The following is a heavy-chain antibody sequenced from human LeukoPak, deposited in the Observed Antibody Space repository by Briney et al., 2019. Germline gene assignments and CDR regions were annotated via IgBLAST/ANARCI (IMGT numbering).Heavy chain of an antibody. CDR3: ARGLTYYYDSSGYYPFDY. Sequence: ASVKVSCKASGYTFNCHGITWVRQAPGQGLEWMGRISTYNGNTNYAQKLQGRVTITTDTSTSTVYMELRSLRSDDTAVYYCARGLTYYYDSSGYYPFDYWGQGTLVTASS. J-gene: IGHJ4*02. D-gene: IGHD3-22*01. CDR1: GYTFNCHG. CDR2: ISTYNGNT. V-gene: IGHV1-18*01.